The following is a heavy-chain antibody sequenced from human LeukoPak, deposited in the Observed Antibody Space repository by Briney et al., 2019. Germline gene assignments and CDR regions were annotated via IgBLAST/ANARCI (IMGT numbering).Heavy chain of an antibody. CDR3: VKDLGRYRNNCFDY. D-gene: IGHD1-26*01. Sequence: GGSLTLSCAATGFTYSSYGMHWVRQAPAKGLAWVAVIWYDGSNKYYPDSVKGRFTISRDDSKNTRYLQMTSLRAEDTAVYYCVKDLGRYRNNCFDYWGQGTLVTVSS. J-gene: IGHJ4*02. CDR1: GFTYSSYG. CDR2: IWYDGSNK. V-gene: IGHV3-33*06.